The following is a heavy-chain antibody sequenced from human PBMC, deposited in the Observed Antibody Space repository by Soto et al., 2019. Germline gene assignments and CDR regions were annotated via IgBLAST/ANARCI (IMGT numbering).Heavy chain of an antibody. V-gene: IGHV3-11*01. CDR2: ISGVGSTI. CDR1: GFTFSDYY. J-gene: IGHJ6*02. D-gene: IGHD2-15*01. Sequence: GGSLRLSCAASGFTFSDYYMSWIRQAPGKGLEWISYISGVGSTIYYADSVKGRFTISRDNAKNSLYLQMNSLTAEDTAVYYCTRVGYCSGGSCYSDYYYRMDVWGQGTTVTVSS. CDR3: TRVGYCSGGSCYSDYYYRMDV.